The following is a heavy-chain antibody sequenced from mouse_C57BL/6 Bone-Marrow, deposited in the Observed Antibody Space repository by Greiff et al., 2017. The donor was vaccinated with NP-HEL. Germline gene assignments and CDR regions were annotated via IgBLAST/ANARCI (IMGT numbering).Heavy chain of an antibody. Sequence: EVKLMESGGGLVKPGGSLKLSCAASGFTFSSYTMSWVRQTPEKRLEWVATISGGGGNTYYPDSVKGRFTISRDNAKNTLDLQMSSLRSEDTAVYYCARVYYDYFYAMDYWGQGTSVTVSS. CDR1: GFTFSSYT. V-gene: IGHV5-9*04. CDR2: ISGGGGNT. J-gene: IGHJ4*01. CDR3: ARVYYDYFYAMDY. D-gene: IGHD2-4*01.